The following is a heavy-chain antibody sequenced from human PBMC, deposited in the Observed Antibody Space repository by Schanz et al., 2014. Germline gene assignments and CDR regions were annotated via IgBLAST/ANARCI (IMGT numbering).Heavy chain of an antibody. J-gene: IGHJ1*01. CDR3: ASDAADFDGILTEEDD. V-gene: IGHV1-18*01. CDR1: GYTFTSYG. Sequence: QIQLVQSGPEVKKPGASVKVSCKASGYTFTSYGISWVRQAPGQGLEWMGWISAYNGNTKYPQELEGRVCMATDTEASAAYMELRSLISDDTAVYHCASDAADFDGILTEEDDWGDGTLVTVSS. D-gene: IGHD3-9*01. CDR2: ISAYNGNT.